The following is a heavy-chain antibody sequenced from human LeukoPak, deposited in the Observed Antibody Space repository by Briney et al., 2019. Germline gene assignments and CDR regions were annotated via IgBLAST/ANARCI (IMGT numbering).Heavy chain of an antibody. CDR1: GYTFTSYD. V-gene: IGHV1-8*01. Sequence: ASVKVSCKASGYTFTSYDINWVRQATGQGLEWMGWMNPNSGNTGYAQKFQGRVTMTRNTSISTAYMELSSLRSKDTAVYYCAREMVYAIGMVVVFSYGMDVWGQGTTVTVSS. J-gene: IGHJ6*02. D-gene: IGHD2-8*01. CDR3: AREMVYAIGMVVVFSYGMDV. CDR2: MNPNSGNT.